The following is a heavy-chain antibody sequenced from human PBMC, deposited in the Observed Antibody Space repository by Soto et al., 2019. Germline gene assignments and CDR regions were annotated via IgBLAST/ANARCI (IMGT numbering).Heavy chain of an antibody. CDR2: ISGSGGST. D-gene: IGHD1-26*01. CDR1: GFTFSSYA. Sequence: EVQLLESGGGLVQPGGSLRLSCAASGFTFSSYAMSWVRQAPGKGLEWVSAISGSGGSTYYADSVKGRFTISRDNSKNPLYLQMNSRRAEDRAVYYCAKGGIKWGLLGGGSYGMDVWGQGTTVTVSS. V-gene: IGHV3-23*01. CDR3: AKGGIKWGLLGGGSYGMDV. J-gene: IGHJ6*02.